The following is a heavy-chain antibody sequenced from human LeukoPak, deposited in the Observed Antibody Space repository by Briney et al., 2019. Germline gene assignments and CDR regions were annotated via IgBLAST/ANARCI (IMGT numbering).Heavy chain of an antibody. J-gene: IGHJ3*02. CDR1: GGSISSGSYY. D-gene: IGHD3-9*01. V-gene: IGHV4-61*02. CDR2: IYTSGST. CDR3: ARIRYFDWLSRFDDAFDI. Sequence: SETLSLTCTVSGGSISSGSYYWSWIRQPAGKGLEWIGRIYTSGSTNYNPSLKSRVTISVDTSKNQFSLKLSSVTAADTAVYYCARIRYFDWLSRFDDAFDIWGLGTMVTVSS.